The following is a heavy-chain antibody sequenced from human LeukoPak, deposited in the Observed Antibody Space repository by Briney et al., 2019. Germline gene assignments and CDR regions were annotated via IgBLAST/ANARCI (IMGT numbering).Heavy chain of an antibody. V-gene: IGHV4-34*01. Sequence: PSETLSLTCAVYGGSFSGYYWSWIRQPPGKGLEWIGEINHSGSTNYNPSLKSRVTISVDTSKNQFSLKLSSVTAADTAVYYCARGKYXXSXSSXRYYYYGMDVWGQGTTVTVSS. CDR2: INHSGST. J-gene: IGHJ6*02. D-gene: IGHD3-10*01. CDR3: ARGKYXXSXSSXRYYYYGMDV. CDR1: GGSFSGYY.